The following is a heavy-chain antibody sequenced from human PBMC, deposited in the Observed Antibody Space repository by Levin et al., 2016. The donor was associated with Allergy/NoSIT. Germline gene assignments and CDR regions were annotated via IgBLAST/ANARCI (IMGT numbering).Heavy chain of an antibody. Sequence: WIRQPPGKGLEWVSYISSSSSYTNYADSVKGRFTISRDNAKNSLYLQMNSLRAEDTAVYYCARVGSLLWFGNNDYWGQGTLVTVSS. CDR2: ISSSSSYT. CDR3: ARVGSLLWFGNNDY. V-gene: IGHV3-11*05. J-gene: IGHJ4*02. D-gene: IGHD3-10*01.